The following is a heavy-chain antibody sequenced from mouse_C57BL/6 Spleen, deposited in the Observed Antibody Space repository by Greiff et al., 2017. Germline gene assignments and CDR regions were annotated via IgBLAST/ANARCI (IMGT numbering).Heavy chain of an antibody. D-gene: IGHD4-1*01. CDR3: ARLGLGYYFDY. V-gene: IGHV3-1*01. CDR1: GYSITSGYD. CDR2: ISYSGST. Sequence: VQLKESGPGMVKPSQSLSLTCTVTGYSITSGYDWHWIRHFPGNKLEWMGYISYSGSTNYNPSLKSRISITHDTSKNHFFLKLNSVTTEDTATYYCARLGLGYYFDYWGQGTTLTVSS. J-gene: IGHJ2*01.